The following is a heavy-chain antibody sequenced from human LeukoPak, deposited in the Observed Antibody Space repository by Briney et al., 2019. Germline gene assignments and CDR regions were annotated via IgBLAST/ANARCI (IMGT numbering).Heavy chain of an antibody. CDR1: GGTFSIYA. Sequence: ASVKVSCKASGGTFSIYAISWVRQAPGQGLEWMGGIIPIFGTANYAQKFQGRVTITAGESTSTAYMELSSLRSEDTAVYYCARGGGGWYVYYFDYWGQGTLVTVSS. CDR2: IIPIFGTA. D-gene: IGHD6-19*01. J-gene: IGHJ4*02. CDR3: ARGGGGWYVYYFDY. V-gene: IGHV1-69*13.